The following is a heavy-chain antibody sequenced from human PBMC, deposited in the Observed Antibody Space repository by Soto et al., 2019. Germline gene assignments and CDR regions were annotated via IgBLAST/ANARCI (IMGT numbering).Heavy chain of an antibody. Sequence: GGSLRLSCTASGFTFQNFVINWVRRAPGKGLEWVSIIGGTGQYTYYADSVRGRFTFSRDNSENTVYLEMNSLRAEDTAIYFCAKGGTSHIYGIDVWGPGTTVTAP. J-gene: IGHJ6*02. V-gene: IGHV3-23*01. D-gene: IGHD2-2*01. CDR2: IGGTGQYT. CDR3: AKGGTSHIYGIDV. CDR1: GFTFQNFV.